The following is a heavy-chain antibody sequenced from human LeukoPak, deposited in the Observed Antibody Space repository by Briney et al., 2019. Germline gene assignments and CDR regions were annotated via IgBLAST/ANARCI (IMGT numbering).Heavy chain of an antibody. CDR2: ISSSSSYT. CDR3: ARGGGVLRFLEWQSPYYFDY. V-gene: IGHV3-11*06. D-gene: IGHD3-3*01. J-gene: IGHJ4*02. Sequence: PGGSLRLSCAASGFTFSDYYMSWIRQAPGKGLEWVSYISSSSSYTNYADSVKGRFTISRDNAKNSLYLQMNGLRAEDTAVYYCARGGGVLRFLEWQSPYYFDYWGQGTLVTVSS. CDR1: GFTFSDYY.